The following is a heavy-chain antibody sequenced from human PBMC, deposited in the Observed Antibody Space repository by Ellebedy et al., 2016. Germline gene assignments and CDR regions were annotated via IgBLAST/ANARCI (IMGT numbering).Heavy chain of an antibody. CDR3: ARGLLDYYYYMDV. CDR1: GFTFSSYA. D-gene: IGHD5-18*01. J-gene: IGHJ6*03. CDR2: IKQDGSEK. Sequence: GESLKISCAASGFTFSSYAMSWVRQAPGKGLEWVANIKQDGSEKYYVDSVKGRFTISRDNAKNSLYLQMNSLRAEDTAVYYCARGLLDYYYYMDVWGKGTTVTVSS. V-gene: IGHV3-7*04.